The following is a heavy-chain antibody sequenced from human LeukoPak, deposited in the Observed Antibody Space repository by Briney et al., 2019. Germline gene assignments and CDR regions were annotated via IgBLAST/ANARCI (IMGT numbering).Heavy chain of an antibody. Sequence: PGGSLRLSCAASGFNFRSYDMHWVRQAPGKGLEWVAFIRNDGSNKYYAESVKGRFTISRDNSKNTLYLQMNSLRPEDTAVYYCSTIAPPKGGDHWGQGTLVTVSS. CDR2: IRNDGSNK. D-gene: IGHD6-6*01. J-gene: IGHJ4*02. CDR1: GFNFRSYD. CDR3: STIAPPKGGDH. V-gene: IGHV3-30*02.